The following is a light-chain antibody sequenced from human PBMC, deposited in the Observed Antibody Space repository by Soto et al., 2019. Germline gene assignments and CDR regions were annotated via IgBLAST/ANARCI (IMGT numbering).Light chain of an antibody. V-gene: IGLV2-11*01. CDR3: CSYAGSYKGYV. CDR1: SSDVGGYNY. Sequence: QSALTQPRSVSGSPGQSVTISCTGTSSDVGGYNYVSCYQPHPGKAPKLMIYDVSKRPSGVPDRFSGSKSGNTASLTISGLQAEDEADYYCCSYAGSYKGYVFGNGTKVTVL. J-gene: IGLJ1*01. CDR2: DVS.